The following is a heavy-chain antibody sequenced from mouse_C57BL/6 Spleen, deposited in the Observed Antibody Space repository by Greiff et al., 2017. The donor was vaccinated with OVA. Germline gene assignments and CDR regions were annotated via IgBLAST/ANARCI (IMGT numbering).Heavy chain of an antibody. CDR3: ASGDPTVVGDYAMDY. Sequence: HVQLQQPGAELVKPGASVKLSCKASGYTFTSYWMHWVKQRPGRGLEWIGRIDPNSGGTKYNEKFKSKATLTVDKPSSTAYMQLSSLTSEDSAVYYCASGDPTVVGDYAMDYWGQGTSVTVSS. J-gene: IGHJ4*01. CDR2: IDPNSGGT. D-gene: IGHD1-1*01. CDR1: GYTFTSYW. V-gene: IGHV1-72*01.